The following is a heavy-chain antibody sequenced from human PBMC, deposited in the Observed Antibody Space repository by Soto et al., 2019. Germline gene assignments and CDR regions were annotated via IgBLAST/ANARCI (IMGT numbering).Heavy chain of an antibody. CDR1: GGSISSGGYY. D-gene: IGHD2-2*01. CDR2: IYYSGST. Sequence: QVQLQESGPGLVKPSQTLSLTCTVSGGSISSGGYYWSWIRQHPGKGLEWIEYIYYSGSTYYNPSLKSRVTISADTSKNQFSLKLSSVTAADTAVYYCAREGSIHCSSTSCGNRIDYWGQGTLVTVSS. V-gene: IGHV4-31*03. CDR3: AREGSIHCSSTSCGNRIDY. J-gene: IGHJ4*02.